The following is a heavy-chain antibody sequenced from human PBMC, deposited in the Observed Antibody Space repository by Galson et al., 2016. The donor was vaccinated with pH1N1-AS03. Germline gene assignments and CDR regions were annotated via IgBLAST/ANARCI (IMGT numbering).Heavy chain of an antibody. Sequence: SLRLSCAASGFTFSTYWMSWVRQAPGKGLEWVANIKQDGSEKYYVDSVKGRFTISRDNAKNSLFLQMNSLIADEDTAVYYCVTDGTFGSTVEHWGQGTLVTVSS. CDR1: GFTFSTYW. CDR2: IKQDGSEK. J-gene: IGHJ4*02. D-gene: IGHD2-2*01. V-gene: IGHV3-7*01. CDR3: VTDGTFGSTVEH.